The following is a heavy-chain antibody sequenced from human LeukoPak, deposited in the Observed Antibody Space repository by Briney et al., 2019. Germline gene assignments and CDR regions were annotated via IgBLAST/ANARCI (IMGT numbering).Heavy chain of an antibody. V-gene: IGHV1-46*01. D-gene: IGHD3-22*01. CDR2: INPRDISA. CDR1: GYKFTKFY. Sequence: PWASVKVSCKATGYKFTKFYMHWVRQAPGQGLEWMGIINPRDISASYAQKFQGRVTMTRDMSTNTVYMELSSLRSEDTAVYYCARDPLDSSGYFVPFDYWGQGTLVTVSS. CDR3: ARDPLDSSGYFVPFDY. J-gene: IGHJ4*02.